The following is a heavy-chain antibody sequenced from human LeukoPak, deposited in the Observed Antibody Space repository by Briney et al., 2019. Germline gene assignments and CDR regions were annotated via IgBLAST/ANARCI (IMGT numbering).Heavy chain of an antibody. V-gene: IGHV1-2*06. D-gene: IGHD3-10*01. J-gene: IGHJ4*02. CDR1: GYTFTGYY. CDR3: ARDRFRWGFGELLGY. Sequence: ASVKVSCKASGYTFTGYYMHWVRQAPGQGLEWMGRINPNSGGTNYAQKFQGRVTMTRDTSTSTVYMELSSLRSEDTAVYYCARDRFRWGFGELLGYWGQGTLVTVSS. CDR2: INPNSGGT.